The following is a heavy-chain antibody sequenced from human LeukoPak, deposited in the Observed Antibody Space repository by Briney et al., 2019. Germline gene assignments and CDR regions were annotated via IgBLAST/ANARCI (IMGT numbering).Heavy chain of an antibody. CDR1: GFNFGDHA. CDR2: VRSRHHLGTT. D-gene: IGHD1-26*01. Sequence: GGSLRLSCAVSGFNFGDHALSWFRQAPGKGLEWIGFVRSRHHLGTTDYAASLRGRFTISRDDSKNIAYLQMYSLKTDDTAVYYCARGGSHGRHVDYWGQGTLAVVSS. V-gene: IGHV3-49*03. J-gene: IGHJ4*02. CDR3: ARGGSHGRHVDY.